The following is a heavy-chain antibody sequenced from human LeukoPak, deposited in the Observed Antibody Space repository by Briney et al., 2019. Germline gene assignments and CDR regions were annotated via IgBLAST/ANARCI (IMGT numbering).Heavy chain of an antibody. CDR3: ARGKGYSGGWYRYDFFDW. Sequence: SETLSLTCAVSGGSISSGGYYWSWIRQHPGKGLEWIGYIYYSGSTYYNPSLKSRVTISVDTSKNQFSLKLSSVTAADTAVYYCARGKGYSGGWYRYDFFDWGGQETRVPVP. J-gene: IGHJ4*02. D-gene: IGHD6-19*01. CDR2: IYYSGST. CDR1: GGSISSGGYY. V-gene: IGHV4-31*11.